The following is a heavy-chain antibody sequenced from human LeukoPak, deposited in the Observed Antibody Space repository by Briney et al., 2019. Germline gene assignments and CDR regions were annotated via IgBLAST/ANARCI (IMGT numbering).Heavy chain of an antibody. CDR3: ARVKFGEFDY. D-gene: IGHD3-10*01. V-gene: IGHV4-34*01. CDR2: INHSGST. Sequence: SETLSLTCAVYGGSFSGYYWSWIRQPPGKGLEWIGEINHSGSTNYNPSLKSRVTISVDTSKNQFSLKLSSVTAADTAVYYCARVKFGEFDYWGQGTLVTVSS. J-gene: IGHJ4*02. CDR1: GGSFSGYY.